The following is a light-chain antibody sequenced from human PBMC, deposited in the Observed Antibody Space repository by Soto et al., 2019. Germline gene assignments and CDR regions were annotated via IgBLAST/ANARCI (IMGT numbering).Light chain of an antibody. CDR1: SSDIGASDY. Sequence: QSALTQPASVSGSPGQSITISCTGTSSDIGASDYVSWYQQHPDKAXKLIIYNVYYRPSGISSRFSGSRSGNTASLTIPGXXXXXXXXXXCXSYAFFGAGTKVTVL. J-gene: IGLJ2*01. CDR3: XSYAF. CDR2: NVY. V-gene: IGLV2-14*03.